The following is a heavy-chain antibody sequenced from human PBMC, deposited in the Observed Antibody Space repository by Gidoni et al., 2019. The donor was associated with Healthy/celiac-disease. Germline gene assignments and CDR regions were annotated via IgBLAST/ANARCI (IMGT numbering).Heavy chain of an antibody. CDR3: TSVAYYDYVWGSYRPAGYFQH. CDR2: IRSKAYGGTT. Sequence: EVQLVESGGGLVKPGRSLRLSCTASGFTFGGYAMSWFRQAPGKGLEWVGFIRSKAYGGTTEYAASVKGRFTISRDDSKSIAYLQMNSLKTEDTAVYYCTSVAYYDYVWGSYRPAGYFQHWGQGTLVTVSS. V-gene: IGHV3-49*05. J-gene: IGHJ1*01. CDR1: GFTFGGYA. D-gene: IGHD3-16*02.